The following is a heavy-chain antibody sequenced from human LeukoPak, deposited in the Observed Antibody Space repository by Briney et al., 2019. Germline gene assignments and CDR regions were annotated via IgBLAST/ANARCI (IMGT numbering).Heavy chain of an antibody. CDR1: GYTFTNDG. D-gene: IGHD7-27*01. V-gene: IGHV1-18*01. CDR3: ARTPLGKMHAFDI. Sequence: ASVKVSCKASGYTFTNDGISWVRQAPGQGLEWMGWIGTKSGNTNYAPSFQARVTLTTDTSSTTAYMELRSLTSDDTAADYCARTPLGKMHAFDIWGQGTIVTVSS. J-gene: IGHJ3*02. CDR2: IGTKSGNT.